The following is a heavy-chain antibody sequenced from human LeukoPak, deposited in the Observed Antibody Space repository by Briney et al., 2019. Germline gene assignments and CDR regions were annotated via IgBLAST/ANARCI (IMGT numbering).Heavy chain of an antibody. CDR1: GFTFSSCT. Sequence: GGSLRLSCAASGFTFSSCTMNWVRQAPGEGLEWVSSISSSGSDMYYAESVKGRFTISRDNTKNSLYLQMSSLRAEDTAVYYCARDRDEGEGYFDYWGQGTLVTVSS. CDR2: ISSSGSDM. V-gene: IGHV3-21*01. J-gene: IGHJ4*02. D-gene: IGHD5-24*01. CDR3: ARDRDEGEGYFDY.